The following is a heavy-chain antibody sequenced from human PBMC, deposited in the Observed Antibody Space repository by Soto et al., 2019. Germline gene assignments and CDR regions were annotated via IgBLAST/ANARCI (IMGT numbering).Heavy chain of an antibody. J-gene: IGHJ5*02. CDR1: GGSISSRSYY. CDR2: LYYSGTT. D-gene: IGHD6-13*01. CDR3: ARSYYSSTYYSWFDL. Sequence: QLQLQESGPGLVKPSETLSLTCTVSGGSISSRSYYWGWIRQPPGKGLEWIGSLYYSGTTYYNPSLKRRVTISVDTSKTQFSLKLTSVTAADTAVYYCARSYYSSTYYSWFDLWGQGTLVTVSS. V-gene: IGHV4-39*01.